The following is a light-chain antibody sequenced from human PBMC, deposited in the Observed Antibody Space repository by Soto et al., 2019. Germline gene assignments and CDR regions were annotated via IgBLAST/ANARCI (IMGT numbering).Light chain of an antibody. CDR1: QSVSSY. CDR3: QQYNTWRSIS. V-gene: IGKV3-11*01. CDR2: GAS. J-gene: IGKJ5*01. Sequence: IVLTQSPATLSLSPGERATPSCRASQSVSSYLAWYQQKAGQAPRLLIYGASNRATGIPDRFSGSGSGTDFILTISRLEPEDFAVYYCQQYNTWRSISFGQGTRLEIK.